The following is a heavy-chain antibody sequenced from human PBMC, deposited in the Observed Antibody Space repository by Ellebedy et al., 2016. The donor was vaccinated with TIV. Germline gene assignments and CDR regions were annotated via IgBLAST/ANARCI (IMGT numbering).Heavy chain of an antibody. D-gene: IGHD4-17*01. Sequence: KVSCKGSGYSFTSYWIGWVRQMPGKGLEWMGIIYPGDSDTRYSPSFQGQVTISADKSISTAYLQWSSLKASDTAMYYCASDYGDYRRDDAFDIWGQGTMVTVSS. CDR1: GYSFTSYW. CDR2: IYPGDSDT. CDR3: ASDYGDYRRDDAFDI. J-gene: IGHJ3*02. V-gene: IGHV5-51*01.